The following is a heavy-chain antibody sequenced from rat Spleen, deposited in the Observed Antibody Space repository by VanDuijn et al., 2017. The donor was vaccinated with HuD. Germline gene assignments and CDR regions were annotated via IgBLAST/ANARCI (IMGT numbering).Heavy chain of an antibody. CDR1: GFTFSSYG. J-gene: IGHJ2*01. V-gene: IGHV5-19*01. D-gene: IGHD1-2*01. Sequence: EVQLVESGGGLVQPGRSMKLSCAASGFTFSSYGFHWIRQAPTEGLEWVASISPSGGSTYYRDSVKGRFTLSRDNAKSILYLQMDSLRSEDTATYYCASQLNYFDFWGQGVVVTVSS. CDR3: ASQLNYFDF. CDR2: ISPSGGST.